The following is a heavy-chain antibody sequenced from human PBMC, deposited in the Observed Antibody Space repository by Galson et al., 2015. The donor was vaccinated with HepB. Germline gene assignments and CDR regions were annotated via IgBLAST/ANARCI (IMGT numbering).Heavy chain of an antibody. Sequence: SVKVSCKASGYTFTGYYMHWVRQAPGQGLEWMGWINPNSGGTNYAQKFQGWVTMTRDTSISTAYMELSRLRSDDTAVYYCARDPGGGSSWYGYYYYGVDVWGQGTTVTVSS. V-gene: IGHV1-2*04. J-gene: IGHJ6*02. CDR1: GYTFTGYY. CDR3: ARDPGGGSSWYGYYYYGVDV. CDR2: INPNSGGT. D-gene: IGHD6-13*01.